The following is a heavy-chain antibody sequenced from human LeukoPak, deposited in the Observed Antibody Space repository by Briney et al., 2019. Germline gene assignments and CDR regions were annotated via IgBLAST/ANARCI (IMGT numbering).Heavy chain of an antibody. V-gene: IGHV4-34*01. Sequence: PSETLSLTCAVYGGSFSNYYWNWIRQPPGKGLEWIGEINHSGSTNYNPSLKGRVTISIDTSKNQFSLRLNSVTAADTAVYYCARLRYTSGWGGYYYYYMDVWDKGTTVTVSS. J-gene: IGHJ6*03. CDR1: GGSFSNYY. CDR3: ARLRYTSGWGGYYYYYMDV. CDR2: INHSGST. D-gene: IGHD6-19*01.